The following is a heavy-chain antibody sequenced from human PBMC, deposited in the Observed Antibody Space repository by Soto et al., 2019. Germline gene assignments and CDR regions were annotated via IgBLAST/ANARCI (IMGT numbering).Heavy chain of an antibody. CDR2: IRANDESI. J-gene: IGHJ3*02. CDR3: ARETLRAAIDI. CDR1: GFDFRSYE. D-gene: IGHD2-15*01. V-gene: IGHV3-48*03. Sequence: GGSLRLSCVASGFDFRSYEMNWVRQAPGKGLELVSNIRANDESIYYADSVKGRVSVSRDNAKNSLFLEMNSLRVDDTAVYYCARETLRAAIDIWGQGTMVTVSS.